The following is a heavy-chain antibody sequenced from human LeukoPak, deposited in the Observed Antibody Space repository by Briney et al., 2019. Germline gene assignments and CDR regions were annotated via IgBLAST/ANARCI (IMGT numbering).Heavy chain of an antibody. D-gene: IGHD3-3*01. CDR3: ARDLGIFGDFDY. CDR1: GFSFSNFG. Sequence: GGSLRLSCTTSGFSFSNFGMHWVRQAPDKGLEWLTFIRHDGSNEYSADSVRGRFTISRDNSRSTLFLQMDNLRSEDTAIYYCARDLGIFGDFDYWGQGTLVIVSS. V-gene: IGHV3-30*02. CDR2: IRHDGSNE. J-gene: IGHJ4*02.